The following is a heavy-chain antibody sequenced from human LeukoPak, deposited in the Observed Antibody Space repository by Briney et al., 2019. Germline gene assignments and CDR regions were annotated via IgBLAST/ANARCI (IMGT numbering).Heavy chain of an antibody. V-gene: IGHV3-21*01. CDR3: ARDCSHSSSYYMDV. Sequence: PGGSLRLSCAASGFTFSSYSMNRVRQAPGKGLEWVSSISSSSSYIYYADSVKGRFTISRDNAKNSLYLQMNSLRAEDTAVYYCARDCSHSSSYYMDVWGKGTTVTVSS. J-gene: IGHJ6*03. D-gene: IGHD6-6*01. CDR1: GFTFSSYS. CDR2: ISSSSSYI.